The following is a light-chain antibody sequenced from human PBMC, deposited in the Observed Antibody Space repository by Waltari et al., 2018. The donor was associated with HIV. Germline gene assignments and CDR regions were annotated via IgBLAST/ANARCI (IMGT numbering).Light chain of an antibody. CDR3: ATWDDSLNGPV. J-gene: IGLJ3*02. CDR1: ISNIGSNT. CDR2: TTT. V-gene: IGLV1-44*01. Sequence: QSVLTQPPSASGTPGQRVTISCSGSISNIGSNTVNWYQQLPGTAPKLLIYTTTQRPSWVPDRFSGSKSGASASLAISGLQSDDEADYYCATWDDSLNGPVFGGGTKLTVL.